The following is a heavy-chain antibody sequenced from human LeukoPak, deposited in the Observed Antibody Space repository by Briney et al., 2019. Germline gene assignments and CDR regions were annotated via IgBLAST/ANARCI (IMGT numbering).Heavy chain of an antibody. J-gene: IGHJ6*02. V-gene: IGHV3-23*01. CDR1: GFTFSSYA. D-gene: IGHD3-10*01. Sequence: GGSLRLSCAASGFTFSSYAMSWVRQAPGKGLEWVSAISGSGGSTYYADSVKGRFTISRDNSKNTLYLQMNSLRAEDTAVYYCARERRGVYYYGMDVWGQGTTVTVSS. CDR2: ISGSGGST. CDR3: ARERRGVYYYGMDV.